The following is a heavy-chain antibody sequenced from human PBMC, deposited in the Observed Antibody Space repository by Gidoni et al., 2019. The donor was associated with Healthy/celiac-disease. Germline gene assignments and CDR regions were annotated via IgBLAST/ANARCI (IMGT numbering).Heavy chain of an antibody. V-gene: IGHV3-23*04. CDR3: AKDRSGYFDY. CDR2: ISGSGGST. Sequence: EVQLVESGGGLVQPGWSLRLSCAASRFTFSSYAMGWVRQAPGKGREWVSAISGSGGSTYYADAVKGRFTISRDNSKNTLYLQMNSLRAEDTAVYYCAKDRSGYFDYWGQGTLVTVSS. J-gene: IGHJ4*02. CDR1: RFTFSSYA. D-gene: IGHD3-22*01.